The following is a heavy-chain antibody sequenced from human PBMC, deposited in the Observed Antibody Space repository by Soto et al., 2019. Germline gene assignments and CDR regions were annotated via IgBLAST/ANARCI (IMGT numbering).Heavy chain of an antibody. Sequence: PSETLSLTCTVSGGSISSGGYYWSWIRQHPGKGLEWIGYIYYSGSTYYNPSLKSRVTISVDTSKNQFSLKLSSVTAADTAVYYCARYGSGSYFPLYYFDYWGQGTLVTVSS. V-gene: IGHV4-31*03. D-gene: IGHD3-10*01. CDR3: ARYGSGSYFPLYYFDY. CDR2: IYYSGST. J-gene: IGHJ4*02. CDR1: GGSISSGGYY.